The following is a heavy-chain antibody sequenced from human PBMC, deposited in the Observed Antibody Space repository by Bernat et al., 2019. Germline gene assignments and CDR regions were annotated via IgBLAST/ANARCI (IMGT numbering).Heavy chain of an antibody. CDR3: ARGGGYYDSSGSPVGFDFDY. CDR1: GGTFSSYT. J-gene: IGHJ4*02. V-gene: IGHV1-69*02. CDR2: IIPILGIA. D-gene: IGHD3-22*01. Sequence: QVQLVQSGAEVKKPGSSVKVSCKASGGTFSSYTISWVRQAPGQGLEWMGRIIPILGIANYAQKFQGRVTITADKSTSTAYMELSSLRSEDTAVYYCARGGGYYDSSGSPVGFDFDYWGQGTLVTVSS.